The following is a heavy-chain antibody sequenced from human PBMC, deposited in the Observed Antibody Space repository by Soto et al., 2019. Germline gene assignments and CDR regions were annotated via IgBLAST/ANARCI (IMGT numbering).Heavy chain of an antibody. D-gene: IGHD6-25*01. CDR3: AVVDSTGNWFDP. CDR1: GGSVSSSDFY. Sequence: SETLSLTCTVSGGSVSSSDFYWGWLRQTPGKGLEFIGSMYYSGTTYYNPSLKSRVTISVDTSKNQFTLKLISVTAADTAVYYCAVVDSTGNWFDPWGEGALVTVSS. V-gene: IGHV4-39*01. CDR2: MYYSGTT. J-gene: IGHJ5*02.